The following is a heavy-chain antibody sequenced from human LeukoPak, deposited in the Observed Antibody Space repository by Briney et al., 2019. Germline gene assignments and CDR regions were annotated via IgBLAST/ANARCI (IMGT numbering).Heavy chain of an antibody. V-gene: IGHV4-59*01. J-gene: IGHJ4*02. Sequence: SETLSHTCTVSDDSISDYYRGWIRQPPGKGLEWTGYIHNSGTSTYNLSLKSRVTISADTSKNQFSLKLNSMTTADTAVYYCTRGAGWLIDYWGQGILVTVSS. CDR1: DDSISDYY. CDR2: IHNSGTS. D-gene: IGHD3-16*01. CDR3: TRGAGWLIDY.